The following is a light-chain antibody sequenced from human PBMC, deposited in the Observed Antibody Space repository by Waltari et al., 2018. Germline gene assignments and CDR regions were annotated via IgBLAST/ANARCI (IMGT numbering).Light chain of an antibody. V-gene: IGKV3-20*01. CDR2: GAF. Sequence: EIVLTQSPGSLSLSQGETATLSCRASESLDRHYLAWYQQNVGQAPRLLVYGAFNRSTCIPDRFSVSGSGTDFTLTISRLEPEDFEVYHCQQYGTSPSFGGGTRVEIK. CDR3: QQYGTSPS. J-gene: IGKJ4*01. CDR1: ESLDRHY.